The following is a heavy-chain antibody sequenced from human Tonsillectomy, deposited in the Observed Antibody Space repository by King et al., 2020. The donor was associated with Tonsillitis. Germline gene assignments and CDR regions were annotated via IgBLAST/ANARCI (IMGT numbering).Heavy chain of an antibody. J-gene: IGHJ4*02. CDR2: ISSSSSYI. V-gene: IGHV3-21*01. Sequence: VQLVESGGGLVKPGGSLRLSCAASGFTFSCYGMNWVRQAPGEGLEWVSSISSSSSYIYYADSLKGRFTISRDNAKNSLFLQMNSLRAEDTAVYYCAREIQGAGPFDYWGQGTLVTVSS. CDR1: GFTFSCYG. D-gene: IGHD5-18*01. CDR3: AREIQGAGPFDY.